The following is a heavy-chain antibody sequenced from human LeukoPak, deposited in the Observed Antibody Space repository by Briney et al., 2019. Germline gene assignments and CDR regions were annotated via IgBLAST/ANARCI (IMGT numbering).Heavy chain of an antibody. CDR1: GFTFSSYA. Sequence: GSLRLSCAASGFTFSSYAMSWVRQAPGKGLEWVSAISGSGGSTYYADSVKGRFTISRDNSKNTLYLQTNSLRAEDTAVYYCAKDNTEDIVVVPAAIELLWFGELAYWGQGTLVTVSS. J-gene: IGHJ4*02. D-gene: IGHD2-2*01. V-gene: IGHV3-23*01. CDR2: ISGSGGST. CDR3: AKDNTEDIVVVPAAIELLWFGELAY.